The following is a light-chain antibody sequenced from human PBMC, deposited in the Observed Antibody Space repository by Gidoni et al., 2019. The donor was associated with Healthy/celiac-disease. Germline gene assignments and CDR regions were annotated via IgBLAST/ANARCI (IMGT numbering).Light chain of an antibody. J-gene: IGKJ1*01. CDR2: LGS. Sequence: IVMTQSPLSLPVTPGEPASISCRSSQSLLHSNGYNYLDWYLQKPGQSPQLLIYLGSDRASGVPDRFSGSGSGTDFTLKISRVEAEDVGVYYCMQALQTPRFXQXTKVEIK. CDR3: MQALQTPR. V-gene: IGKV2-28*01. CDR1: QSLLHSNGYNY.